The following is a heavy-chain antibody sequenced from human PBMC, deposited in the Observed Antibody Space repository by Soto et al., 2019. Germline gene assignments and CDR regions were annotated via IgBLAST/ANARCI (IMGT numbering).Heavy chain of an antibody. CDR1: GFTFSSYA. J-gene: IGHJ4*02. CDR2: IIGSGTST. Sequence: EVQPLESGGGLVQPGGSLRLSCAASGFTFSSYAMSWVRQAPGMGLEWVSGIIGSGTSTYYADSVKGRFTISRDNSKNTLFLQMNSLRAEDTAVYYCAKGKGLTVSSTNYWGQGTLVTVSS. CDR3: AKGKGLTVSSTNY. V-gene: IGHV3-23*01. D-gene: IGHD2-2*01.